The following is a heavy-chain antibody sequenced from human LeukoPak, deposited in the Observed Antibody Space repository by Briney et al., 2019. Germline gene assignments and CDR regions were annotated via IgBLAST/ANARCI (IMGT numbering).Heavy chain of an antibody. CDR2: ISGTGGGT. V-gene: IGHV3-23*01. J-gene: IGHJ6*03. CDR3: AKASGSGSYYYYYMDV. D-gene: IGHD3-10*01. CDR1: GFTFNTYA. Sequence: GGSLRLSCAASGFTFNTYAMSWVRQVPGKGLEWVSSISGTGGGTYYADSVKGRFTISRDNSHKTLYLQMNSLRAEDTAVYYCAKASGSGSYYYYYMDVWGKGTTVTVSS.